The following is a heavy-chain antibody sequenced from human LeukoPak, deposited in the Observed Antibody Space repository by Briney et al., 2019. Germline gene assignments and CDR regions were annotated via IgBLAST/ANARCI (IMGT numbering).Heavy chain of an antibody. J-gene: IGHJ4*02. CDR1: GGSINIHY. CDR3: VRRDTGWNYFDY. Sequence: SDTLSLTCAVSGGSINIHYWGWIRQPPGKGLQWIGDIYYTGKINYNPSLKSRVTITLDTSKDHLSLNLTSVLAADTAIYYCVRRDTGWNYFDYWGQGILVTVSS. CDR2: IYYTGKI. V-gene: IGHV4-59*08. D-gene: IGHD6-19*01.